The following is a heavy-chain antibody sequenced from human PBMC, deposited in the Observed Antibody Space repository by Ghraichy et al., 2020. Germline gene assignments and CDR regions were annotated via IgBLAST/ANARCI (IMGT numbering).Heavy chain of an antibody. V-gene: IGHV1-18*04. CDR3: ARVFRSLGVVAKGRDWFDP. Sequence: ASVKVSCKASGYTFTSYGISWVRQAPGQGLEWMGWISAYNGNTNYAQKLQGRVTMTTDTSTSTAYMELSSLRSDDTAVYYCARVFRSLGVVAKGRDWFDPWGQGTLVTVSS. CDR2: ISAYNGNT. D-gene: IGHD3-3*01. CDR1: GYTFTSYG. J-gene: IGHJ5*02.